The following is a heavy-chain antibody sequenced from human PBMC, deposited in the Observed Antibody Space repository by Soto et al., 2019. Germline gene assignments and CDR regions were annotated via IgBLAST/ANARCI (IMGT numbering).Heavy chain of an antibody. V-gene: IGHV4-31*03. CDR3: ARQVLVREPTGGMDV. D-gene: IGHD3-10*01. Sequence: QVQLQESGPGLVKPSHTLSLTCTVSGGSISRGGYYWSWIRQHPGKGLEWMGYIYYSGSTYYNPSIKSRVTITVDTSKKQFSLKLSYVTAADTAVYYCARQVLVREPTGGMDVWGQGTTVTVSS. CDR2: IYYSGST. J-gene: IGHJ6*02. CDR1: GGSISRGGYY.